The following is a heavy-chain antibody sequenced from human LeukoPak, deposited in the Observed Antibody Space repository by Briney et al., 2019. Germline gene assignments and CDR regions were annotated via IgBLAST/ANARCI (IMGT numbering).Heavy chain of an antibody. V-gene: IGHV6-1*01. CDR3: ARAQGSFDS. Sequence: SQTLSLTCAISGDSVSSNSAAWSWIRQSPSRGLEWLGRTYYRSKWYNEYAASVKSRITITPETSNNQCSLQLNSVPPENTAVYYCARAQGSFDSWGQGTLVTVSS. CDR2: TYYRSKWYN. CDR1: GDSVSSNSAA. J-gene: IGHJ4*02.